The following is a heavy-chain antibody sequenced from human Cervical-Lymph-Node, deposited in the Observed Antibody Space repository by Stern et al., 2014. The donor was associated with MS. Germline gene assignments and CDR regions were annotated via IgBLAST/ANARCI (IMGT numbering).Heavy chain of an antibody. D-gene: IGHD2/OR15-2a*01. CDR2: IGKKTNSSAT. CDR3: TSRHVIVMMGGSN. CDR1: GFTFTGSA. J-gene: IGHJ4*02. V-gene: IGHV3-73*01. Sequence: EVQLVEFGGGLVQPGGSLRLSCGASGFTFTGSAMHWVRQAPGKGLEWIGGIGKKTNSSATTYAASVKGRFTISRDDSKNTAYLHMNNLRPEDTAMYYCTSRHVIVMMGGSNWGQGTLVTVSS.